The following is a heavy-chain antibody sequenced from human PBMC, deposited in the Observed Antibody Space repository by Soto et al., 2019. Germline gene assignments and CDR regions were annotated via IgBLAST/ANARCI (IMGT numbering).Heavy chain of an antibody. D-gene: IGHD6-6*01. Sequence: QITLKESGPTLVKPTQTLTLTCTFSGFSLSTSGVGVGWIRQPPGKALEWLALIYWDDDKRYSPSLKSRLTITKYTSKNQVVLTMTNMDPVDTATYYCARQQYSSSSPPAPTFDYWGQGTLVTVSS. CDR3: ARQQYSSSSPPAPTFDY. V-gene: IGHV2-5*02. CDR1: GFSLSTSGVG. J-gene: IGHJ4*02. CDR2: IYWDDDK.